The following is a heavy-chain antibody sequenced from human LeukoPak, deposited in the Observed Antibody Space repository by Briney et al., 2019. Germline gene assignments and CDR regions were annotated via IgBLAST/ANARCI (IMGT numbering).Heavy chain of an antibody. V-gene: IGHV4-59*08. CDR1: GGSISGYY. D-gene: IGHD3-16*01. CDR2: IYYSGST. CDR3: ARHGGREDFDY. Sequence: SETLSLTCTVSGGSISGYYWSWIRQPPGKGLEWIGYIYYSGSTNYNSSLRSRVAISVDTSKNQFSLKLSSVTAADTAVYYCARHGGREDFDYWGQGTLVTVSS. J-gene: IGHJ4*02.